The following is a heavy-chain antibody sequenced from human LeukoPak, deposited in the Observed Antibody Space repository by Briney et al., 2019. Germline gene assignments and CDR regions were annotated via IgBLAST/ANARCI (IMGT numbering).Heavy chain of an antibody. CDR1: GFTFSSNW. J-gene: IGHJ3*02. V-gene: IGHV3-74*01. Sequence: PGGSLRLSCAGSGFTFSSNWMHWVRQAPGKGLVWVSGLSSDGGSTRYADSVKGRFTISRDNAKNTLYLQMNSLRAEDTAVYYCARGDPRAFDIWGQGTMVTVSS. CDR2: LSSDGGST. CDR3: ARGDPRAFDI.